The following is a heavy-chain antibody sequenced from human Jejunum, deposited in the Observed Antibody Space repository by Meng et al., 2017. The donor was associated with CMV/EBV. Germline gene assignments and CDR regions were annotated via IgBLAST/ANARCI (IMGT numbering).Heavy chain of an antibody. CDR2: ISNSGST. CDR1: YY. V-gene: IGHV4-59*01. CDR3: ARGRIYNSGRNPPYGMDV. J-gene: IGHJ6*02. D-gene: IGHD1-20*01. Sequence: YYWTWIRQPPGKGLEWIGYISNSGSTNYHPSLKRRLTMSVDASQNQFSLNLSSVTAADTAFYYCARGRIYNSGRNPPYGMDVWGQGTTVTVSS.